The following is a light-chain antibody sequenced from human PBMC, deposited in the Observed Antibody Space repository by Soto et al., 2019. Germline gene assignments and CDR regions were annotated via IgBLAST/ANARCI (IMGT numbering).Light chain of an antibody. J-gene: IGKJ1*01. CDR1: QTISSW. CDR2: DAS. CDR3: QHYNSYLEA. Sequence: DMKMYHSPSTLSGTVGDRVTITCRASQTISSWLAWYQQKPGKAPKLLIYDASSLQNGVPSRFSGSGSGTEFTLTISSLQPDDFATYYCQHYNSYLEAFGQGGKVDIK. V-gene: IGKV1-5*01.